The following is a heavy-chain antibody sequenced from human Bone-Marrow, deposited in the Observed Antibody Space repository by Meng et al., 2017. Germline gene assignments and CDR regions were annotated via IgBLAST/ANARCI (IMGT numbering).Heavy chain of an antibody. Sequence: ASVKVSCKASGYTFTGYYMHWVRQAPGQGLEWMGGINPNSGGTNYAQKFQGRVTMTRDTSISTAYMELSKLGYDDTAVYYCARAYCSNTSCYGGWFDPWGQGTLVTVSS. V-gene: IGHV1-2*02. CDR3: ARAYCSNTSCYGGWFDP. D-gene: IGHD2-2*01. CDR2: INPNSGGT. J-gene: IGHJ5*02. CDR1: GYTFTGYY.